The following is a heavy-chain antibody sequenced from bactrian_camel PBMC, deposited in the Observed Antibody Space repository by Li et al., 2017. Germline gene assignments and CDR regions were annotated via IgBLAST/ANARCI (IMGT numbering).Heavy chain of an antibody. V-gene: IGHV3S60*01. D-gene: IGHD3*01. J-gene: IGHJ6*01. Sequence: HVQLVESGGGSVQAGGSLRLSCSASIYTDNYNLGWFRQAPGNECERVSTIYSDGTPYYADSVKGRFTISRDNAKNTVYLQMDSLKPEDTAVYYCAAEDGGVVITACPSGEFGYWGQGTQVTVS. CDR1: IYTDNYN. CDR3: AAEDGGVVITACPSGEFGY. CDR2: IYSDGTP.